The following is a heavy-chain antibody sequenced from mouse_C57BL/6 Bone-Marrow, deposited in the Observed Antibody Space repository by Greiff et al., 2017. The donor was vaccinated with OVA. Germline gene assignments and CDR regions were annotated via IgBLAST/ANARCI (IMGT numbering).Heavy chain of an antibody. CDR2: IYPGGGYT. V-gene: IGHV1-63*01. D-gene: IGHD1-1*01. J-gene: IGHJ2*01. CDR1: GYTFTNYW. CDR3: ARGMDYGTLDY. Sequence: VQVVESGAELVRPGTSVKMSCKASGYTFTNYWIGWAKQRPGHGLEWIGDIYPGGGYTNYNEKFKGKATLTADKSSSTAYMQFSSLTSEDSAIYYCARGMDYGTLDYWGQGTTLTVSS.